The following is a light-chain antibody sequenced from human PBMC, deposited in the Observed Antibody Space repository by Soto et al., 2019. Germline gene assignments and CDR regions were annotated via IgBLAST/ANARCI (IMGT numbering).Light chain of an antibody. J-gene: IGKJ2*01. Sequence: DIQMTQSPSSLSASVGDRVTITCRASQGIRNYLAWYQQKPGKVPKLLIYAASSLQSGVPSRFSGSGSGTDFTLTINSLQPEDFATYYCQQSYSTPMYTFGQGT. CDR2: AAS. CDR1: QGIRNY. CDR3: QQSYSTPMYT. V-gene: IGKV1-39*01.